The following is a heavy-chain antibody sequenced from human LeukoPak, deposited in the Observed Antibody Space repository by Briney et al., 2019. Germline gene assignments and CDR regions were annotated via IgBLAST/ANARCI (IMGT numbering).Heavy chain of an antibody. CDR2: FLWGDDK. V-gene: IGHV2-5*02. CDR1: DFSLRTNEVG. D-gene: IGHD3-3*01. J-gene: IGHJ4*02. CDR3: AHIAVLRFLEWSFNFGQ. Sequence: SGATLVLPSQTLTLTCSFSDFSLRTNEVGVAWIRQPQGKALEWLTLFLWGDDKRYNPSLKTRLTIAGDNSENQVVLTMTDMDPADTGTYYCAHIAVLRFLEWSFNFGQWGQGTLVTVSS.